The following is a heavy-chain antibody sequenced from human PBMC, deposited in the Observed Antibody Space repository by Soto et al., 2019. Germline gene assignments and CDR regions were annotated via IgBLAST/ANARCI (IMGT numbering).Heavy chain of an antibody. D-gene: IGHD2-21*02. V-gene: IGHV3-30-3*01. CDR3: ARDGAPYYSGDRFVGKDYFDL. J-gene: IGHJ4*02. CDR2: LSYDGSNK. CDR1: DFSFSDYA. Sequence: QEQLVASGGGVVLPGGSLRLSCAASDFSFSDYAMYWFRQAPGKGLSWVALLSYDGSNKYYDDSVKGRFTISRDNTKNTVFLQMDSLRADDTALYYCARDGAPYYSGDRFVGKDYFDLCGQGILVTVSS.